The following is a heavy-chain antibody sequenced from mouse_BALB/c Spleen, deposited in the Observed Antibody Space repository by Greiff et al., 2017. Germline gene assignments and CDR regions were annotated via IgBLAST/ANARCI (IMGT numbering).Heavy chain of an antibody. CDR3: TRGYDGYYDNAMDY. J-gene: IGHJ4*01. Sequence: EVKLVESGGGLVQPGGSMKLSCVASGFTFSNYWMNWVRQSPEKGLEWVAEIRLKSNNYATHYAESVKGRFTISRDDSKSSVYLQMNNLRAEDTGIYYCTRGYDGYYDNAMDYWGQGTSVTVSS. CDR2: IRLKSNNYAT. D-gene: IGHD2-3*01. CDR1: GFTFSNYW. V-gene: IGHV6-6*02.